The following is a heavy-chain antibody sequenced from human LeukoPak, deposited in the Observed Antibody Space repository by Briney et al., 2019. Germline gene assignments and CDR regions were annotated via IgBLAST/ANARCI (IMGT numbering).Heavy chain of an antibody. D-gene: IGHD3-10*02. CDR3: ARGRNSYVLDY. V-gene: IGHV4-34*01. J-gene: IGHJ4*02. CDR1: GGSFSGYY. Sequence: PSETLSLTCAVYGGSFSGYYWSWIRQPPGKGLEWIGEINRGGTTNYNASLKSRVTISVDTSKNQFSLRLSSVTAADTAVYYCARGRNSYVLDYWGQGTLVSVSS. CDR2: INRGGTT.